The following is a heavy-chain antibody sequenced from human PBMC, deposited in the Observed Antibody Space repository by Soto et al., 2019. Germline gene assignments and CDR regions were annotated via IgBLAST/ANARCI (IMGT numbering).Heavy chain of an antibody. CDR2: VYTSGWT. Sequence: VQLVESGGDLIQPGGSLRLSCAASGFTVTNSYMAWVRQAPGKGLEWVSVVYTSGWTYHADSVKGRFTVSRDISTNMFFLQMNKLSAEDMATYYCARAGFERLYFDQWGRGTLVTVSS. CDR1: GFTVTNSY. J-gene: IGHJ4*02. V-gene: IGHV3-53*01. CDR3: ARAGFERLYFDQ. D-gene: IGHD1-1*01.